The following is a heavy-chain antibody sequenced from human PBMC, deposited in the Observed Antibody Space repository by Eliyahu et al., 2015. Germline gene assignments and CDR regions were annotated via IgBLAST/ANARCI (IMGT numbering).Heavy chain of an antibody. V-gene: IGHV4-34*01. CDR1: XWSFXXYY. J-gene: IGHJ6*02. CDR2: INHSGST. Sequence: QVQLQQWGAGLLKPSETLSLTCAVYXWSFXXYYWXWIRQPPGKGLEWIGEINHSGSTNYNPSLKSRVTISVDTSKNQFSLKLSSVTAADTAVYYCARGKGDGRGYYYYGMDVWGQGTTVTVSS. D-gene: IGHD5-24*01. CDR3: ARGKGDGRGYYYYGMDV.